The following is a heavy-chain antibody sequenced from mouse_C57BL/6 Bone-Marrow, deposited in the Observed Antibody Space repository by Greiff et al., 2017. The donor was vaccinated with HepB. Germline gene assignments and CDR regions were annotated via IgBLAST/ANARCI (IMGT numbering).Heavy chain of an antibody. D-gene: IGHD2-3*01. CDR3: ARRDDGYFPYAMDY. J-gene: IGHJ4*01. Sequence: VQLQQSGAELVRPGTSVKMSCKASGYTFTNYWIGWAKQRPGHGLEWIGDIYPGGGYTNYNEKLKGKVTLTADKSSSTAYMQFSSLTSEDSAIYYCARRDDGYFPYAMDYWGQGTSVTVSS. CDR2: IYPGGGYT. CDR1: GYTFTNYW. V-gene: IGHV1-63*01.